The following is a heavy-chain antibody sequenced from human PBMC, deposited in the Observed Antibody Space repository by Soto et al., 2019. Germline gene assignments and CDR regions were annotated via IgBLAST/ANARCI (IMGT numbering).Heavy chain of an antibody. J-gene: IGHJ3*02. V-gene: IGHV3-48*01. D-gene: IGHD2-15*01. CDR3: ARDCTEKVVAATHDAFDI. CDR2: ISSSSSTI. Sequence: GSLRLSCAASGFTFSSYSMNWVRQAPGKGLEWVSYISSSSSTIYYADSVKGRFTISRDNAKNSLYLQMNSLRAEDTAVYHCARDCTEKVVAATHDAFDIWGQGTMVTVSS. CDR1: GFTFSSYS.